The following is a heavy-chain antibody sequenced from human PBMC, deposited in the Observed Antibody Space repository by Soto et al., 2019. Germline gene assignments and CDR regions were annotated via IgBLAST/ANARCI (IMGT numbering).Heavy chain of an antibody. CDR3: TRDHGYGYGMDV. D-gene: IGHD5-12*01. J-gene: IGHJ6*02. CDR1: GFTFSTYS. CDR2: ITKSSKTI. V-gene: IGHV3-48*01. Sequence: EVQLVESGGGLVQPGVSLRLSCAASGFTFSTYSMNLVRQAPGKGLEWISYITKSSKTIYYAASVKGRFTISRDNAKNSLYLQMNSLRAEDTAVYYCTRDHGYGYGMDVWGQGTTVTDSS.